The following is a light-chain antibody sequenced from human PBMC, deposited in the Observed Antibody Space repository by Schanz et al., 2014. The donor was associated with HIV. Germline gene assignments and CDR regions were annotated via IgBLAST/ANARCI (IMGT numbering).Light chain of an antibody. CDR3: SSYTGTTTLV. V-gene: IGLV2-14*03. J-gene: IGLJ3*02. CDR1: NSDIGSYDY. CDR2: DVA. Sequence: QSVLTQPASVSGSPGQSITISCTGSNSDIGSYDYVSWYQQHPGKAPKLIIYDVASRPSGVSNRFSGSKSGNTASLTISGLQAEDEANYYCSSYTGTTTLVFGGGTKLTVL.